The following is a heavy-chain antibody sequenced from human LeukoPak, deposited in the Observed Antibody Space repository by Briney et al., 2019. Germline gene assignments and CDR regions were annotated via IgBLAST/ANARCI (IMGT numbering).Heavy chain of an antibody. CDR1: GFTFSNYD. Sequence: GGSLRLSCAASGFTFSNYDMSWVRQAPGKGREGVSATSGSGGRTYYADSVKGRFTISRDNSRNTLYLQMNSLRAEDTAVYYCAKGKWSDNWGQGTLVTVSS. V-gene: IGHV3-23*01. J-gene: IGHJ5*02. CDR2: TSGSGGRT. CDR3: AKGKWSDN.